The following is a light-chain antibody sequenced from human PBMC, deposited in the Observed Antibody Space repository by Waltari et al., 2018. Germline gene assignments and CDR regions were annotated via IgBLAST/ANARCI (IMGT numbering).Light chain of an antibody. CDR3: SSYAGSNNLV. Sequence: QSALTQPPSASGSPGQSVTIPCTGTSSDVGGYNFVSWYQQHPGRAPKLMIYEVNQRHSGVPDRFSGSKSGNTASLTVSGLQAEDEADYYCSSYAGSNNLVFGTGTKVTVL. CDR2: EVN. J-gene: IGLJ1*01. CDR1: SSDVGGYNF. V-gene: IGLV2-8*01.